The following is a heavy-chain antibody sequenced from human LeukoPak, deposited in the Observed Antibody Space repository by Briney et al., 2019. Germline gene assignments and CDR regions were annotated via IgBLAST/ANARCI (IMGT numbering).Heavy chain of an antibody. D-gene: IGHD6-6*01. Sequence: PGGSLRLSCAASGFTFSSYAMSWARQAPGKGLEWVSAISGSGGSTYYADDVKGRFTISRDNSKNTLYLQMNSLSAEDTAVSYCAKDMLAARPWAYYYYMDVWGKGTTVTVPS. V-gene: IGHV3-23*01. CDR2: ISGSGGST. CDR3: AKDMLAARPWAYYYYMDV. CDR1: GFTFSSYA. J-gene: IGHJ6*03.